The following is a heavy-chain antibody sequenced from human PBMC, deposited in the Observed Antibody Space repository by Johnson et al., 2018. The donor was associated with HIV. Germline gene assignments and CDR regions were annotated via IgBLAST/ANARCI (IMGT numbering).Heavy chain of an antibody. CDR2: IKQDGSEK. Sequence: VQLVESGGGLVQRGGSLRLSCAASGFTFSSNWMSWVRQAPGKGLEWVANIKQDGSEKYYVDSVKGRFTISRDNAKNSLYLQMNSLRAEDTAVYYCARDVGSGWYWDAFDIWGQGTMVTVSS. J-gene: IGHJ3*02. V-gene: IGHV3-7*01. CDR1: GFTFSSNW. D-gene: IGHD6-19*01. CDR3: ARDVGSGWYWDAFDI.